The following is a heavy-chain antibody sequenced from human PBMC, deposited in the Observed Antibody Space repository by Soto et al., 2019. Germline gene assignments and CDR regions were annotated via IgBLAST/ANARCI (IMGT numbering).Heavy chain of an antibody. CDR3: AGTGWLRLGYYYYGMDV. J-gene: IGHJ6*02. Sequence: ASVKVCCKASGYTFTSYYMHWVRQATGQGLEWMGIINPSGGSTSYAQKFQGRVTMTRDTSTSTVYMELSSLRSEDTAVYYCAGTGWLRLGYYYYGMDVWGQGPTVTVSS. D-gene: IGHD5-12*01. V-gene: IGHV1-46*03. CDR2: INPSGGST. CDR1: GYTFTSYY.